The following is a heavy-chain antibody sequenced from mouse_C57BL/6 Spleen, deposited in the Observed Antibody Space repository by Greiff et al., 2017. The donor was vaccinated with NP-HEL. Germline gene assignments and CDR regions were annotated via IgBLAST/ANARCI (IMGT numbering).Heavy chain of an antibody. CDR1: GYTFTSYW. V-gene: IGHV1-59*01. CDR2: IDPSDSYT. J-gene: IGHJ1*03. Sequence: VQLQQPGAELVRPGTSVKLSCKASGYTFTSYWMHWVKQRPGQGLEWIGVIDPSDSYTNYNQKFKGKATLTVDTSSSTAYMQLSSLTSEDSAVYYCARSAGDGYYGYFDVWGTGTTVTVSS. CDR3: ARSAGDGYYGYFDV. D-gene: IGHD2-3*01.